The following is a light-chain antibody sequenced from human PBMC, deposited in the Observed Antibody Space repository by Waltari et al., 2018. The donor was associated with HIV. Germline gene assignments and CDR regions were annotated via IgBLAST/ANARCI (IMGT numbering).Light chain of an antibody. Sequence: QPVLTQPPSVSGAPGLGVTVSCTGSGSPIGAGSAVHWYPQLPGTAPKLLTYGNINRPSGVPARFSASKSGTSASLAITGLQPEDEADYYCQSYDSSLSAWVFGGGTKLTVL. CDR1: GSPIGAGSA. J-gene: IGLJ3*02. CDR3: QSYDSSLSAWV. V-gene: IGLV1-40*01. CDR2: GNI.